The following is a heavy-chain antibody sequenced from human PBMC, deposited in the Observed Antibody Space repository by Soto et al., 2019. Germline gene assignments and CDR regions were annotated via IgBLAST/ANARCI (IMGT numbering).Heavy chain of an antibody. Sequence: QVQLVESGGGVVQPGRSLRLSCAASGFTFSSYGMHWVRQAPGKGLEWVAVISYDGSNKYYADSVKGRFTISRDNSKNSLYLQMNSLRAEDTAVYYCAKDRTYGSGGYQLDYWGQGTLVTVSS. J-gene: IGHJ4*02. CDR3: AKDRTYGSGGYQLDY. V-gene: IGHV3-30*18. CDR2: ISYDGSNK. D-gene: IGHD3-10*01. CDR1: GFTFSSYG.